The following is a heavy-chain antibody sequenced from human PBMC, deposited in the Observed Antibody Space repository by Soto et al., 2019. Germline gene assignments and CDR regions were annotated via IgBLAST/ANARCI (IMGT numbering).Heavy chain of an antibody. CDR2: VFSSGST. CDR3: ARVALSYFGMDV. V-gene: IGHV4-4*07. Sequence: SETLSLTCSVPGGAISSYYGSWVRQPAGKGLEWIGRVFSSGSTNYNASLKSRVTMSIDTSKNEVSLTLRSVTAADTGVYYCARVALSYFGMDVWGPGTTATVSS. J-gene: IGHJ6*02. CDR1: GGAISSYY.